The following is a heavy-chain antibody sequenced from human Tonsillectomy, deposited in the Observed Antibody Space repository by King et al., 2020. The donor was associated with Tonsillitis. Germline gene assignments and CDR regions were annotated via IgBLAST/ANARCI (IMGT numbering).Heavy chain of an antibody. CDR2: IKQDGSEK. V-gene: IGHV3-7*01. CDR3: ARASIQP. D-gene: IGHD5-18*01. J-gene: IGHJ5*02. CDR1: GFTFSSNW. Sequence: VQLVESGGGLVQPGGSLRLSCEASGFTFSSNWMSWVRQAPGKGLEWVANIKQDGSEKYYVDSVKGRFTISRDNAKNSLYLQMNSLRAEDTAVYYCARASIQPWGQGTLVTVSS.